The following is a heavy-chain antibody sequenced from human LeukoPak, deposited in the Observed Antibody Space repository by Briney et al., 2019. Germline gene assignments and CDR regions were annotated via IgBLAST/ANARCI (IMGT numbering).Heavy chain of an antibody. J-gene: IGHJ4*02. CDR3: ARTGYGGNSVFDY. Sequence: GGSLKLSCAASGFTFSSYSMNWVRQAPGKGLEWVSSISSSSSYIYYADSVKGRFTISRDNAKNSLYLEMNGLRAEDTAVYYCARTGYGGNSVFDYWGQGTLVTVSS. V-gene: IGHV3-21*01. D-gene: IGHD4-23*01. CDR2: ISSSSSYI. CDR1: GFTFSSYS.